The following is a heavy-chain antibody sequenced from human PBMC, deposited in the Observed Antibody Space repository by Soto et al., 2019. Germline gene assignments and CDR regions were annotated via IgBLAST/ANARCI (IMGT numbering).Heavy chain of an antibody. J-gene: IGHJ4*02. CDR3: AKGSAAARPYYFDY. CDR1: GFTFSRYA. Sequence: PGGSLRLSCAASGFTFSRYAMSWVRQAPGKGLKWVSVITGGGFSTYYADSVKGRFSISRDNSKNTLSLQMNGMRAEDTALYYCAKGSAAARPYYFDYWGQGALVTVSS. D-gene: IGHD6-13*01. V-gene: IGHV3-23*01. CDR2: ITGGGFST.